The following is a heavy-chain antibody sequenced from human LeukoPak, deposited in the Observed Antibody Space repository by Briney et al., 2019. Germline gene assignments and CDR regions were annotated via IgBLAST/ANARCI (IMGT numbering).Heavy chain of an antibody. J-gene: IGHJ6*03. V-gene: IGHV4-38-2*02. CDR1: GYSISSGYY. D-gene: IGHD6-6*01. CDR2: ISYSGTT. Sequence: SETLSLTCSVSGYSISSGYYWGWIRQPPGKGLEWIGTISYSGTTYYSPSLKSRVTISLDTSKNQFSLKLSSVTAADTAIYYCARDFSSSSTVYYYYYMDVWGKGTTVTVSS. CDR3: ARDFSSSSTVYYYYYMDV.